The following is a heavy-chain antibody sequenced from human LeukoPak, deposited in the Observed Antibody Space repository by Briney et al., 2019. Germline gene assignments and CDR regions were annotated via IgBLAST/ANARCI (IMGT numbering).Heavy chain of an antibody. CDR1: GDSVPDQNGA. V-gene: IGHV6-1*01. CDR2: TYYRSKWYN. J-gene: IGHJ4*02. D-gene: IGHD6-19*01. Sequence: QTLSLTGLVSGDSVPDQNGAWKWISRPPSSGLKRLGRTYYRSKWYNDYAESMEGRMTISQDTSKNQYSLHLNSVTPDDTAVYYCARDFGTTGWHTFDYWGQGTLVTVSS. CDR3: ARDFGTTGWHTFDY.